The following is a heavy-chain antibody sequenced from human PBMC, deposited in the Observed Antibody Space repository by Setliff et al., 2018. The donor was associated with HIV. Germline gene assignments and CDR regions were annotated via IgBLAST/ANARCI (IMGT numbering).Heavy chain of an antibody. J-gene: IGHJ3*02. CDR2: IDHSGST. CDR1: DGSFSGYY. V-gene: IGHV4-34*01. CDR3: ARGTTLNVVPDAFDI. Sequence: PSETLSLTCAVYDGSFSGYYWSWIRQPPGKGLEWIGEIDHSGSTNDNPSLRSRVIMSMDTSKNQFSLKLSAVTAADTAVYYCARGTTLNVVPDAFDIWGQGTMVTVSS. D-gene: IGHD4-17*01.